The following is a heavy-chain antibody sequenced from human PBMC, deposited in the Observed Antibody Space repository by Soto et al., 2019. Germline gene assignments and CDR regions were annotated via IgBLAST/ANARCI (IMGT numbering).Heavy chain of an antibody. J-gene: IGHJ4*02. D-gene: IGHD6-13*01. CDR3: AETAAALRGPFDY. V-gene: IGHV1-69*06. Sequence: SVKVSCKASGGTFSSYAISWVRQAPGQGLEWMGGIIPIFGTANYAQKFQGRVTITADKSTSTAYMELSSLRSEDTAVYYCAETAAALRGPFDYWGQGTLVTVSS. CDR1: GGTFSSYA. CDR2: IIPIFGTA.